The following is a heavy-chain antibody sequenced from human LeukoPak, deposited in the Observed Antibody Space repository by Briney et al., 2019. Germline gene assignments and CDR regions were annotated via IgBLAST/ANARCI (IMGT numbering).Heavy chain of an antibody. V-gene: IGHV5-51*01. CDR3: ARRVSGYGSSTFGWFDP. Sequence: GESLKISCKGSGYSFTSYWIGWVRQMPGKGMEWMGIIYPGDSDTRYSPSFQGQVTIPADKSISTAYLQWSSLKASDTAMYYCARRVSGYGSSTFGWFDPWGQGTLVTVSS. CDR1: GYSFTSYW. J-gene: IGHJ5*02. CDR2: IYPGDSDT. D-gene: IGHD2-2*01.